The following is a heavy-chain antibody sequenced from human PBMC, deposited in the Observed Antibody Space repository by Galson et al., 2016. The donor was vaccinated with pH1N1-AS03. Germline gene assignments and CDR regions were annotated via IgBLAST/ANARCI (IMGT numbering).Heavy chain of an antibody. CDR1: GYSFMSYW. D-gene: IGHD7-27*01. J-gene: IGHJ3*01. Sequence: QSGAEVKKPGESLKISCKGSGYSFMSYWIAWVRQMPGKGLEWLGIMYPEDSDIRYSPSLPGQVTISADKSISTAYLQWTSLQAADTGIYFCARPSPLGSPGRKGLYAFDLWGQGTKVTVS. CDR2: MYPEDSDI. CDR3: ARPSPLGSPGRKGLYAFDL. V-gene: IGHV5-51*03.